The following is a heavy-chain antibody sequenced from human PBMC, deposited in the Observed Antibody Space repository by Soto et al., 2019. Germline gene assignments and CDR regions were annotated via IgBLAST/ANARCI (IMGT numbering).Heavy chain of an antibody. CDR2: IYPGDSDT. D-gene: IGHD6-6*01. CDR1: GYSFTSYW. J-gene: IGHJ6*03. V-gene: IGHV5-51*01. CDR3: ASSSTAPYYYYYYMDV. Sequence: GESLKISCKGSGYSFTSYWIGWVRQMPGKGLEWMGIIYPGDSDTRYSPSFQGQVTISADKSISTAYLQWSSLKASDTAMYYCASSSTAPYYYYYYMDVWGKGTTVTVSS.